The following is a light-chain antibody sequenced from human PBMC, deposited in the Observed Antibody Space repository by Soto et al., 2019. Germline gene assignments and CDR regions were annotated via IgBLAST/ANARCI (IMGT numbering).Light chain of an antibody. CDR2: DTS. Sequence: PGERATLSCRASQTVSKYLAWYQQKPGQAHRLLIYDTSNRATGIPARFSGSGSGTDFTLTISGLQPEDFAVYYCQQRSNWPFTFGPGTTVDFK. J-gene: IGKJ3*01. CDR1: QTVSKY. V-gene: IGKV3-11*01. CDR3: QQRSNWPFT.